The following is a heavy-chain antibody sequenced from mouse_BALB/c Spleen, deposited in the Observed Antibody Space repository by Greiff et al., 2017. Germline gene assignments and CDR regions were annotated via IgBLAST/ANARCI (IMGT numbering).Heavy chain of an antibody. CDR1: GFTFSSFG. J-gene: IGHJ4*01. D-gene: IGHD2-1*01. CDR3: ARSDGNYDYYAMDY. V-gene: IGHV5-17*02. CDR2: ISSGSSTI. Sequence: DVHLVESGGGLVQPGGSRKLSCAASGFTFSSFGMHWVRQAPEKGLEWVAYISSGSSTIYYADTVKGRFTISRDNPKNTLFLQMTSLRSEDTAMYYCARSDGNYDYYAMDYWGQGTSVTVSS.